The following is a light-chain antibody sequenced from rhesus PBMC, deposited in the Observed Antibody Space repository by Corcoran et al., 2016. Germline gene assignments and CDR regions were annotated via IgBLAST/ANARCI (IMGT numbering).Light chain of an antibody. CDR3: QPGYSYPRT. CDR1: QSLSNY. Sequence: DIQMTQSPSSLSASVGDRVTITCQASQSLSNYLNWYQQKPGKIPKLLIYRASILQSGIPSRFSGSGSVTVFTLTISSLQPEDFATYYCQPGYSYPRTFGQGTKVEIK. V-gene: IGKV1S9*01. J-gene: IGKJ1*01. CDR2: RAS.